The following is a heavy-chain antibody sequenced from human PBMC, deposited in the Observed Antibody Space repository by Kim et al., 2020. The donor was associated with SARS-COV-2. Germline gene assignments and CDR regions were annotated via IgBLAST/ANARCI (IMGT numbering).Heavy chain of an antibody. D-gene: IGHD3-22*01. V-gene: IGHV1-69*13. Sequence: SVKVSCKASGGTFSSYAISWVRQAPGQGLEWMGGIIPIFGTANYAQKFQGRVTITADESTSTAYMELSSLRSEDTAVYYCAVGADYDSSGYYYFAGGYYGMDVWGQGTTVTVSS. CDR3: AVGADYDSSGYYYFAGGYYGMDV. J-gene: IGHJ6*02. CDR2: IIPIFGTA. CDR1: GGTFSSYA.